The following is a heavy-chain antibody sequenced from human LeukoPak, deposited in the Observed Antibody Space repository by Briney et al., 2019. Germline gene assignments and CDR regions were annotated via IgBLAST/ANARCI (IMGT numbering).Heavy chain of an antibody. CDR3: ARDTIYQGYYGSGSYGFIY. CDR2: INHSGST. V-gene: IGHV4-34*01. CDR1: GGSFNGYY. D-gene: IGHD3-10*01. J-gene: IGHJ4*02. Sequence: SETLSLTCAVYGGSFNGYYWSWIRQPPGKGLEWIGEINHSGSTNYNPSLKSRVTISVDTSENQFSLQLNSVTPEDTAVYYCARDTIYQGYYGSGSYGFIYWGQGTLVTVSS.